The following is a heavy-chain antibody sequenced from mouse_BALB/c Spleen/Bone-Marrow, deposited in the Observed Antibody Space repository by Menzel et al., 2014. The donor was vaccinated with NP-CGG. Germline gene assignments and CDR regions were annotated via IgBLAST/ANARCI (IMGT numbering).Heavy chain of an antibody. J-gene: IGHJ3*01. D-gene: IGHD2-14*01. CDR3: ATYYRYDRRFAY. Sequence: VQLQQPGAELVKPGASVKLSCTASGFNIKDTYMHRVKQRPEQGLEWIGRIDPANGNTKYDPKFQGKATITADTSSNTAYLQLSSLTSEDTAVYYCATYYRYDRRFAYWGQGTLVTVSA. CDR2: IDPANGNT. V-gene: IGHV14-3*02. CDR1: GFNIKDTY.